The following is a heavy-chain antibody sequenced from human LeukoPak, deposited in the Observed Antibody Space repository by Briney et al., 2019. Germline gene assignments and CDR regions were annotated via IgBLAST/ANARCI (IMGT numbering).Heavy chain of an antibody. CDR2: IYSGGST. CDR3: ARAGSYYDFDY. J-gene: IGHJ4*02. Sequence: GGSLRLSCAASGFTVSSNYMSWVRQAPGRGLEWVSVIYSGGSTYYADSVKGRFTSSRDNSKNTLYLQMNSLRAEDTAVYYCARAGSYYDFDYWGQGTLVTVSS. CDR1: GFTVSSNY. V-gene: IGHV3-53*01. D-gene: IGHD1-26*01.